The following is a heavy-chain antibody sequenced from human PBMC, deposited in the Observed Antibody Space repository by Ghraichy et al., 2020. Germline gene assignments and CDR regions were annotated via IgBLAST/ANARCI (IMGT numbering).Heavy chain of an antibody. V-gene: IGHV4-34*01. CDR2: INHSGST. D-gene: IGHD3-3*01. CDR3: ARRQNYDFWSVNNYGMDV. J-gene: IGHJ6*02. Sequence: ESLNISCAVYGGSFSGYYWSWIRQPPGKGLEWIGEINHSGSTNYNPSLKSRVTISVDTSKNQFSLKLSSVTAADTAVYYCARRQNYDFWSVNNYGMDVWGQGTTVTVSS. CDR1: GGSFSGYY.